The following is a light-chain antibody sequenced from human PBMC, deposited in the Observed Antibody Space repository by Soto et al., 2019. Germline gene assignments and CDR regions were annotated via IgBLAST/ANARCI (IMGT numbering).Light chain of an antibody. Sequence: DIQMTQSPSSLSASVGDRVTITCRASQSISSYLNWYQQKPGKAPKLLIYGASSLQSGVPSRFSGSGSGTHFTLTISSLQPEDFATYYCQQSYSTSWTFGQGTKVDIK. CDR1: QSISSY. CDR2: GAS. J-gene: IGKJ1*01. CDR3: QQSYSTSWT. V-gene: IGKV1-39*01.